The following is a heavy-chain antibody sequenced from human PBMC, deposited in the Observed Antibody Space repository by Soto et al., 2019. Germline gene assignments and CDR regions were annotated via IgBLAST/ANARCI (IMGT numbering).Heavy chain of an antibody. D-gene: IGHD2-21*02. CDR1: GFTFSTSA. Sequence: EVQLLESGGGLVQPGGSLRLSCAASGFTFSTSAMSWVRHAPGQGLEWVSGISGSGGTTYYADSVKGRFTISRDNSKHALYLQMDTLRAEDTAIYYCAKRDRYYWCQGTMATVAS. CDR2: ISGSGGTT. V-gene: IGHV3-23*01. CDR3: AKRDRYY. J-gene: IGHJ4*02.